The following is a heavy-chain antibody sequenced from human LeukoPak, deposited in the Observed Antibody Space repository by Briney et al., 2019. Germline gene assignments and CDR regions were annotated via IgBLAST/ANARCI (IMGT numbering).Heavy chain of an antibody. CDR3: AKDTWAYYDSSGYYSVPDY. CDR2: IWYDGSNK. D-gene: IGHD3-22*01. CDR1: GFTFSSYG. Sequence: GGSLRLSCAAAGFTFSSYGMHWVRQAPGKGLEWVAVIWYDGSNKYYADSAKGRFTISRDNSKNTLYLQMNSLRAEDTAVYYCAKDTWAYYDSSGYYSVPDYWGQGTLVTVSS. V-gene: IGHV3-33*06. J-gene: IGHJ4*02.